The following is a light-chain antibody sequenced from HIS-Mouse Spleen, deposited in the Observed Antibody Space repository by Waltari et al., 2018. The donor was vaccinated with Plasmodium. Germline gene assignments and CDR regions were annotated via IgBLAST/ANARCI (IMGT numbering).Light chain of an antibody. J-gene: IGKJ4*01. CDR3: QQRSNWPSLT. CDR2: DAS. V-gene: IGKV3-11*01. Sequence: IVLTQSPATLALSPGERTTLPCRARQSVSSYLAWYQQKPGQAPRLLIYDASNRATGIPARFSGSGSGTDFTLTISSLEPEDFAVYYCQQRSNWPSLTFGGGTKVEIK. CDR1: QSVSSY.